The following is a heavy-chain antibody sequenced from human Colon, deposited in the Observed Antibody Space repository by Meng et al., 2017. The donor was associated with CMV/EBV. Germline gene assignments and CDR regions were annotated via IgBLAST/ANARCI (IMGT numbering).Heavy chain of an antibody. CDR3: ARDPFIKAFDI. Sequence: GESLKISCAASGFTFNTYTMHWVRQAPGKGLEWLAMISYDGRNQYYADSLKGRFTISRDNSKNTLYLQMTSLRAEDTAVYYCARDPFIKAFDIWGQGTMVTVSS. V-gene: IGHV3-30-3*01. CDR1: GFTFNTYT. J-gene: IGHJ3*02. CDR2: ISYDGRNQ.